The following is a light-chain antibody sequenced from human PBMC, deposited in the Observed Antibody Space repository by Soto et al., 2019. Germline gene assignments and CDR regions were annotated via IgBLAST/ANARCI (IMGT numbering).Light chain of an antibody. V-gene: IGKV1-27*01. J-gene: IGKJ3*01. CDR2: AAS. CDR1: QGISNY. Sequence: DIQMTQSPSSLSASVGDRVTITCRASQGISNYLAWYQQKPGKVPKLLIYAASTLQSGVPSRFSGSGSGTDFTLTISSLQPEDVATYYCQNYNSAPRFTFGPGTKVDIK. CDR3: QNYNSAPRFT.